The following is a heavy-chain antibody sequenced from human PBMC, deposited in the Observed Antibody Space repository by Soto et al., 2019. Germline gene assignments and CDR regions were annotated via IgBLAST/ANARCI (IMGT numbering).Heavy chain of an antibody. CDR1: GYTFNTYG. D-gene: IGHD1-26*01. Sequence: ASVKVSCKASGYTFNTYGVSWVRQAPGQGLEWMGRISAYNGDTNYAQKLQGRLTMTTDTSTRTAFMELRSLRSDDTAVYYCASHPVSGSLHFDSWGQGTLVTVSS. V-gene: IGHV1-18*04. J-gene: IGHJ4*02. CDR3: ASHPVSGSLHFDS. CDR2: ISAYNGDT.